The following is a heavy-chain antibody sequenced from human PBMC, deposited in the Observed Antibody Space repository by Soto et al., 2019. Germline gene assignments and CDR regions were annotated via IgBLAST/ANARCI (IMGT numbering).Heavy chain of an antibody. V-gene: IGHV3-48*02. CDR1: GFTFSSYS. D-gene: IGHD3-22*01. Sequence: GGSLRLSCAASGFTFSSYSMNWVRQAPGKGLEWVSYISSSSSTIYYADSVKGRFTISRDNAKNSLYLQMNSLRDEDTAVYYCVRDRLYYYDSSGYFDYWGQGTLVTVSS. CDR3: VRDRLYYYDSSGYFDY. J-gene: IGHJ4*02. CDR2: ISSSSSTI.